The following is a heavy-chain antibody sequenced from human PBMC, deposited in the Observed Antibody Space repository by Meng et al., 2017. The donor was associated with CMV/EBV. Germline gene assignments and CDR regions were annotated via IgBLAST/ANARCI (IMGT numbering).Heavy chain of an antibody. CDR1: GGSISSYY. CDR3: AREMPIAAAGCFDY. V-gene: IGHV4-4*07. CDR2: IYTSGST. J-gene: IGHJ4*02. Sequence: HVQLQESGPGLVKPSETPSLTCTVSGGSISSYYWSWIRQPAGKGLEWIGRIYTSGSTNYNPSLKSRVTMSVDTSKNQFSLKLSSVTAADTAVYYCAREMPIAAAGCFDYWGQGTLVTVSS. D-gene: IGHD6-13*01.